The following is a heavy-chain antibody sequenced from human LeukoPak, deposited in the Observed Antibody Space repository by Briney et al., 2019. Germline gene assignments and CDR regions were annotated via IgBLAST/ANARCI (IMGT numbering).Heavy chain of an antibody. J-gene: IGHJ3*02. CDR1: GYTPTKNW. Sequence: GESLKISCQGSGYTPTKNWIGWVRQMPGGGLEWMGIIYPRDSDTRYSPSFQGQITVSAAGSISTAYLQWGSLKASDTAMYYCARVSSGAFDIWGQGTMVTVSS. D-gene: IGHD6-25*01. V-gene: IGHV5-51*01. CDR2: IYPRDSDT. CDR3: ARVSSGAFDI.